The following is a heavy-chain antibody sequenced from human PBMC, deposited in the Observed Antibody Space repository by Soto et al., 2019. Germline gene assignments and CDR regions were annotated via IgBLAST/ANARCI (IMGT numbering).Heavy chain of an antibody. CDR3: AKGHSSATSLDS. CDR1: GGCISGGDIH. Sequence: KASETLSLTCTVSGGCISGGDIHWTWIRQHPGKGLEWIGYIYYSGSTYYNPSLKSRVTISVDTSENQFSLKLSSVTAADTAVYYCAKGHSSATSLDSWGQGILVTVS. D-gene: IGHD3-22*01. CDR2: IYYSGST. V-gene: IGHV4-31*03. J-gene: IGHJ4*02.